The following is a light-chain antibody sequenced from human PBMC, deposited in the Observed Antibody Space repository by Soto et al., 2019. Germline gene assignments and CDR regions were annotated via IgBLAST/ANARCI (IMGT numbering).Light chain of an antibody. CDR2: SAS. Sequence: IQMTQSPSSLSASVGDSVTITCRASQGINNYLAWYQQKPGKVPVLLIYSASTLKSGAPSRFSGRGAGTDFTLTISSLQPEDFATYYCQKYDRAPRTFGQGTKVDIK. CDR3: QKYDRAPRT. CDR1: QGINNY. J-gene: IGKJ1*01. V-gene: IGKV1-27*01.